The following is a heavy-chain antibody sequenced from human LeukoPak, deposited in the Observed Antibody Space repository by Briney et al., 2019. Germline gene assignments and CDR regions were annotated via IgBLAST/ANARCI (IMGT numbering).Heavy chain of an antibody. CDR3: ARRAGAYSHPYDY. D-gene: IGHD4/OR15-4a*01. CDR2: ISGSGGST. J-gene: IGHJ4*02. V-gene: IGHV3-23*01. Sequence: QSGGSLRLSCAASGFTFSSYAMSWVRQAPGKGLEWISGISGSGGSTYYADSVKGRFTISRDNSKNTLYLQMNSLRAEDTAVYYCARRAGAYSHPYDYWGQGTLVTVSS. CDR1: GFTFSSYA.